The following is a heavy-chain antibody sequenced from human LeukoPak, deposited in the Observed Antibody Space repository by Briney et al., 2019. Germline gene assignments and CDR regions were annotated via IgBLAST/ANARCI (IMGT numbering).Heavy chain of an antibody. J-gene: IGHJ3*02. CDR2: IYTSGST. CDR1: GGSISSYY. D-gene: IGHD4-11*01. V-gene: IGHV4-4*07. Sequence: SETLSLTCTVSGGSISSYYWSWIRQPAGKGLEWMGRIYTSGSTNYNPSLKSRVTMSVDTSKNQFSLKLSSVTAADTAVYYCARVLMTTGTMASAMGLDAFDICGQGTMVTVSS. CDR3: ARVLMTTGTMASAMGLDAFDI.